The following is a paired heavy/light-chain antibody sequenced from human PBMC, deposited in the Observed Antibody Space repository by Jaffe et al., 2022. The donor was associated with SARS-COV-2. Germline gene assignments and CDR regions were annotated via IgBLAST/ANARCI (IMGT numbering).Light chain of an antibody. CDR1: SLRSYY. CDR3: NARDNSGNRVI. CDR2: GKN. Sequence: SSELTQHPAVSVALGQTVRITCQGDSLRSYYTTWYQQKPGQAPIPVIYGKNSRPPGIPDRFSGFSSGDTASLTITGAQAEDEADYYCNARDNSGNRVIFGGGTKLTVL. J-gene: IGLJ2*01. V-gene: IGLV3-19*01.
Heavy chain of an antibody. CDR3: ARVLRGFTYGYDV. CDR1: GFTFSDYD. D-gene: IGHD5-18*01. Sequence: EVQLVESGGDLVQPGGSLRLSCAASGFTFSDYDMHWVRQAPGIGLEWVASIDTAGDSFYPDSVRGRFTISRENAKNSLSLHMNSLRAADTAVYYCARVLRGFTYGYDVWGKGALVNVSS. CDR2: IDTAGDS. J-gene: IGHJ4*02. V-gene: IGHV3-13*01.